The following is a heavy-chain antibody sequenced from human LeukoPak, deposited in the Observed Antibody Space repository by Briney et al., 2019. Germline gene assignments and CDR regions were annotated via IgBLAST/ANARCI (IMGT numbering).Heavy chain of an antibody. CDR2: ISSSSSYI. CDR3: AREEVARSFDY. Sequence: GGSLRLSCAASGFTFSSYAMSWVRQAPGKGLEWVSSISSSSSYIYYADSVKGRFTISRDNAKNSLYLQMNGLRAEDTAVYYCAREEVARSFDYWGQGTLVTVSS. D-gene: IGHD5-12*01. J-gene: IGHJ4*02. CDR1: GFTFSSYA. V-gene: IGHV3-21*01.